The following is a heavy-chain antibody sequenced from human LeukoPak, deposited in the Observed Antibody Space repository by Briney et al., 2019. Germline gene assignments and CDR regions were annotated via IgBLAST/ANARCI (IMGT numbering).Heavy chain of an antibody. J-gene: IGHJ6*03. CDR1: GYTFTSYD. CDR3: ARANDYYGSGSLTESYYYYMDV. D-gene: IGHD3-10*01. V-gene: IGHV1-8*01. Sequence: ASAKVSCKASGYTFTSYDINWVRQATGQGLEWMGWMNPNSGNTGYAQKFQGRVTMTRNTSISTAYMELSSLRSEDTAVYYCARANDYYGSGSLTESYYYYMDVWGKGTTVTVSS. CDR2: MNPNSGNT.